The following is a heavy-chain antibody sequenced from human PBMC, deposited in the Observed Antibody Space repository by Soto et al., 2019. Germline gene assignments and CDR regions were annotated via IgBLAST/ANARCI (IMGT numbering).Heavy chain of an antibody. CDR3: ARPLGSGLGTPWGY. D-gene: IGHD1-26*01. CDR1: GGSISSHV. Sequence: SETLSLTCTVSGGSISSHVWSWIRQPPGKGLEWIGWIHYSGSTSYNPSLKSPVTISFDTSKNQFSLRLSSVTAADTAIYYCARPLGSGLGTPWGYWGQGIMVT. V-gene: IGHV4-59*08. CDR2: IHYSGST. J-gene: IGHJ4*02.